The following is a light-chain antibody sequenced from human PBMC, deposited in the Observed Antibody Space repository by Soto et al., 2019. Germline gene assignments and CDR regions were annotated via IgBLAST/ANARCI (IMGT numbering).Light chain of an antibody. CDR2: DVS. V-gene: IGLV2-14*01. CDR1: SSDVGGYNY. J-gene: IGLJ2*01. CDR3: SSYTSSSTLV. Sequence: QSALTQPASVSGSPGQSITISCTGTSSDVGGYNYVSWYQQHPGKAPKLMIYDVSNRPSGVSNRFYGSKSGNTASLTISGLQAEDEVDYYCSSYTSSSTLVFGGGTKLTVL.